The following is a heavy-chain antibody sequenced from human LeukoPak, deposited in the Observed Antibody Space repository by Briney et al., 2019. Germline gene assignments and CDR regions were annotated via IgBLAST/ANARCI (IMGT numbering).Heavy chain of an antibody. V-gene: IGHV4-61*02. CDR2: IYTSGST. CDR1: GGSISSGSYY. D-gene: IGHD3-22*01. J-gene: IGHJ4*02. CDR3: ARYYYDSSGYVLFDY. Sequence: PSQTLSLTCTVSGGSISSGSYYWSWIWQPAGKGLEWIGRIYTSGSTNYNPSLKSRVTISVDTSKNQFSLNLSSVTAADTAVYYCARYYYDSSGYVLFDYWGQGTLVTVSS.